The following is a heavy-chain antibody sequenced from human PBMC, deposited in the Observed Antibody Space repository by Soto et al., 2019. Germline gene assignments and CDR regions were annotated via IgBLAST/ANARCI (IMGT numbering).Heavy chain of an antibody. CDR2: VSYDGNIE. CDR3: SRQYCSDSTCYYYNGMDV. D-gene: IGHD2-15*01. CDR1: GFTFSYCS. Sequence: SLRLSCAASGFTFSYCSMHWVRQAPGKGLEWVAVVSYDGNIEYYADSVKGRFSISRDNSKNTLNLQMDNLRVEDTAVYFCSRQYCSDSTCYYYNGMDVWGQGTTVTVSS. V-gene: IGHV3-30-3*01. J-gene: IGHJ6*02.